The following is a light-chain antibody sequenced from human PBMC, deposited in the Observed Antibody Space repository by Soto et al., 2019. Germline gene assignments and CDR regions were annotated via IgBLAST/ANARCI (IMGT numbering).Light chain of an antibody. J-gene: IGKJ4*01. CDR3: QQRGNWPSLT. CDR2: DAS. CDR1: QSISSQ. Sequence: EIVLTQSPATLSWSPGERATLSCRASQSISSQLAWYQQKPGQAPRLLIYDASNRATGIPARFRGSGSGTDFTLTIAGLEPEDFAVYYCQQRGNWPSLTFGGGTKVEIK. V-gene: IGKV3-11*01.